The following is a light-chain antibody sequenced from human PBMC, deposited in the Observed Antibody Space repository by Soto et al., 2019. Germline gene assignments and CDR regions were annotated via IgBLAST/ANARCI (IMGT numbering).Light chain of an antibody. CDR1: QSISPW. V-gene: IGKV1-5*03. CDR3: QQYNTYPWT. Sequence: DIQMTQFPSTLSAFVGDRVTITCRASQSISPWLAWYRQKPGKAPKLLIYKTSSLNSGVPLRFSGSGSGTDCTRTNSSLQPYDFATYYCQQYNTYPWTFGQGTEVEIK. CDR2: KTS. J-gene: IGKJ1*01.